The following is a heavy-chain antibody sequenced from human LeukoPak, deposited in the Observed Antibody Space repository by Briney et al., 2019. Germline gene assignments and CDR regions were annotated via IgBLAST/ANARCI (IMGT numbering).Heavy chain of an antibody. Sequence: QAGGSLRLSCAASGFSVGNNYMSWVRQAPGKGLEWVSVIYSRGATYYADSVKGRFTISRDSSKDTLYLQMNSLGAEDTAVYCCATAPSSIFDYWGQGTLVTVSS. V-gene: IGHV3-53*01. J-gene: IGHJ4*02. D-gene: IGHD2-2*01. CDR2: IYSRGAT. CDR3: ATAPSSIFDY. CDR1: GFSVGNNY.